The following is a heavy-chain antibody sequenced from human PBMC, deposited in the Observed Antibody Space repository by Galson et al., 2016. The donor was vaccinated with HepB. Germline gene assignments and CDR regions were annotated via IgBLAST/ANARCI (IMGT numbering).Heavy chain of an antibody. D-gene: IGHD3-10*01. CDR3: ARAGAKTPSRHYLDY. V-gene: IGHV3-7*03. J-gene: IGHJ4*02. Sequence: SPRLSCAGSGFTFSSYYMNWVRQAPGKGLEWVANINQDGREKNYVDSVKGRVTISRDNAKNSLYLQMNSLRTEDTAVYYCARAGAKTPSRHYLDYWGRGTLATVSS. CDR1: GFTFSSYY. CDR2: INQDGREK.